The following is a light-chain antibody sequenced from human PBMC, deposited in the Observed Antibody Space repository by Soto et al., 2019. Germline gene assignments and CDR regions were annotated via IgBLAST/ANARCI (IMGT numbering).Light chain of an antibody. CDR1: SSDFERYNY. Sequence: QAVLTQPGSVSGSPGQSITISCTGTSSDFERYNYVPWYQPHPGKAPKLLIYDVSTRPSGISNRFSGSKSDNTASLTISGLQPEDEADYYCSSYTTSNTRQTVFGTGSKVTGL. V-gene: IGLV2-14*03. CDR2: DVS. J-gene: IGLJ1*01. CDR3: SSYTTSNTRQTV.